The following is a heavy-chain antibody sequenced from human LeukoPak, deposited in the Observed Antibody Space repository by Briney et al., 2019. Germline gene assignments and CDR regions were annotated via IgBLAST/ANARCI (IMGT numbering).Heavy chain of an antibody. J-gene: IGHJ6*03. CDR1: GFTFDDYA. CDR3: ARGVPKTSYYYYYMDV. V-gene: IGHV3-13*01. D-gene: IGHD4-11*01. Sequence: GGSLRLSCAASGFTFDDYAMHWVRQAPGKGLEWVSAIDTAGDTYYPGSVKGRFTISRANAKNSLYLQMNSLRAGDTAVYYCARGVPKTSYYYYYMDVWGRGTTVTVSS. CDR2: IDTAGDT.